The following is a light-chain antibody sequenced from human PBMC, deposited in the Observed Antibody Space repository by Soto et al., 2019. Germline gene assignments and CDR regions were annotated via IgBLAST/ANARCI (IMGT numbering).Light chain of an antibody. V-gene: IGKV3-15*01. Sequence: EIVMTQPPATLSVSPGERATLSCRASQSISSNLAWYQQKPGQAPRLLIYAASTRATAIPARFSGSGSGTDFTLTISSLQSEDFAVYYCQQYNNWITFGQGTRLEIK. J-gene: IGKJ5*01. CDR1: QSISSN. CDR2: AAS. CDR3: QQYNNWIT.